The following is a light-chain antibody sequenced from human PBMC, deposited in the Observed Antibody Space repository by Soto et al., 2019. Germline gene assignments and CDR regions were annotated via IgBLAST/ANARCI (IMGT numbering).Light chain of an antibody. CDR1: SSDIGAYNY. CDR3: SSYAGNNTYV. Sequence: QSALTQPPSAPGSPGQSFTISCTGTSSDIGAYNYVSWYQQRPGKAPKLMIYEVSRRPSGVPYRFSGSKSGSTASLTVSRLHTEDEADYYCSSYAGNNTYVFGSGTKVTVL. CDR2: EVS. J-gene: IGLJ1*01. V-gene: IGLV2-8*01.